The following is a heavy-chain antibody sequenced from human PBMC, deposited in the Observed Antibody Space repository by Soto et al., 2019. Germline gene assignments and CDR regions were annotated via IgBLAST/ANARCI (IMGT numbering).Heavy chain of an antibody. CDR1: GYTFNDYY. Sequence: QVQLVQSGAEVKKPGASVKVSCKASGYTFNDYYIHWVRQAPGQGLEGMGRINPKSGGTNFAQKFQGRVTLTRDTSITTGYMEVSRLRTDDTAVYYCATLGAGAFDYWGQGSLVTVSS. V-gene: IGHV1-2*02. CDR3: ATLGAGAFDY. D-gene: IGHD3-16*01. J-gene: IGHJ4*02. CDR2: INPKSGGT.